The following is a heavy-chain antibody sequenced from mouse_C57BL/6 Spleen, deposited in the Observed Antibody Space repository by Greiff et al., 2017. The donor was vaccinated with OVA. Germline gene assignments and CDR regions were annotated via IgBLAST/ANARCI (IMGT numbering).Heavy chain of an antibody. D-gene: IGHD2-4*01. CDR3: ARSGYDYNYFDY. V-gene: IGHV1-59*01. Sequence: QVQLQQPGAELVRPGTSVKLSCKASGYTFTSYWMHWVKQRPGQGLEWIGVIDPSDSYTNYNQKFKGKATLTVDTSSSTAYMQLSSLTPEDAAAYYCARSGYDYNYFDYWGQGTTLTVSS. CDR2: IDPSDSYT. CDR1: GYTFTSYW. J-gene: IGHJ2*01.